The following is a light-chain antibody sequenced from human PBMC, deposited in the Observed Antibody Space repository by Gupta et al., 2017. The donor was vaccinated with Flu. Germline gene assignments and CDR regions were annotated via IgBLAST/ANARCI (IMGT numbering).Light chain of an antibody. J-gene: IGLJ3*02. CDR3: QMWDRDSDRPV. Sequence: SYVLPPLPSVSVAPGQTARMTCGGNSIGSKTVHWYQQKAGLAPVLVVYDDSGRPSGIPERFSGSNSGNTATLTINRAEAGEEADYYCQMWDRDSDRPVFGGGIKLTVL. V-gene: IGLV3-21*02. CDR1: SIGSKT. CDR2: DDS.